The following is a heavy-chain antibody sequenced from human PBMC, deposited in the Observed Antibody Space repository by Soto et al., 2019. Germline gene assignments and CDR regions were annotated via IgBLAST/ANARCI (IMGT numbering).Heavy chain of an antibody. CDR1: GYTFSSYP. CDR2: INAGNGNT. CDR3: APAFGERGY. V-gene: IGHV1-3*01. J-gene: IGHJ4*02. D-gene: IGHD3-10*01. Sequence: VSCKPSGYTFSSYPRHWVRQAPGQRLEWMGWINAGNGNTKYSQKFQGRVTITRDTSASTAYMELSSLRSEDTAVYYCAPAFGERGYWGQGTLVTVSS.